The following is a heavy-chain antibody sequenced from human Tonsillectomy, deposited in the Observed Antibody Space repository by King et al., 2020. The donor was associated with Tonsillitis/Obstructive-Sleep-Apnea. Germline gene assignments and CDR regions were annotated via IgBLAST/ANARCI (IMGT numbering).Heavy chain of an antibody. V-gene: IGHV3-30*04. CDR2: ISYDGSYK. Sequence: VQLVESGGGVVQPGRSLRLSCAASGFTFSSYAMHWVRQAPGKGLEWVAVISYDGSYKYCADSVKGRFTISRDNSKNTLYLQMNSLRAEDTAVYYCARVKERRWLQYTGFDYWGQGTLVTVSS. D-gene: IGHD5-24*01. CDR3: ARVKERRWLQYTGFDY. J-gene: IGHJ4*02. CDR1: GFTFSSYA.